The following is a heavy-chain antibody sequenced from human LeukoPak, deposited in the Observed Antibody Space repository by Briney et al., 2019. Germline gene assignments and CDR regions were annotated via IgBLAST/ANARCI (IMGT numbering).Heavy chain of an antibody. J-gene: IGHJ5*02. CDR3: ARSSLTYYYDSSAYYSNWFDP. CDR1: GYTFTNYA. D-gene: IGHD3-22*01. Sequence: ASVTVSCKASGYTFTNYAMHWVRQAPGQRLEWMGWINAGNGNTKYSQKFQGRVTITRDTSASTAYMELSSLRSEDTSVYYCARSSLTYYYDSSAYYSNWFDPWGQGTLVTVSS. CDR2: INAGNGNT. V-gene: IGHV1-3*01.